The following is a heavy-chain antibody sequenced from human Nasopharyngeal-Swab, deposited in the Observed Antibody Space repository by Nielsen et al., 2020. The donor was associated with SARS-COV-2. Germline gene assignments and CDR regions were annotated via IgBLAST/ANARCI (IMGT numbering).Heavy chain of an antibody. D-gene: IGHD4-23*01. CDR3: AKLSTTVVTPAFDY. Sequence: GASLKISCAASGFTFSSYGMHWVRQAPGKGLEWVAVISYDGSNKYYADSVKGRFTISRDNSKNTLYLQMNSLRAEDTAVYYCAKLSTTVVTPAFDYWGQGTLVTVSS. CDR2: ISYDGSNK. V-gene: IGHV3-30*18. CDR1: GFTFSSYG. J-gene: IGHJ4*02.